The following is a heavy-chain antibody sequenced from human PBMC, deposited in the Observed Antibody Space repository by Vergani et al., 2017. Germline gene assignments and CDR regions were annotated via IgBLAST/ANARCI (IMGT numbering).Heavy chain of an antibody. CDR3: ARLDYGDYLFDY. V-gene: IGHV3-48*03. J-gene: IGHJ4*02. Sequence: EVQLVESGGGLVQPGGSLRLSCAASGFTFSSYEMNWVRQAPGKGLEWVSYISSSGSTIYYADSVKGRFTISRDNSKNTLYLQMNSLRAEDTAVYYCARLDYGDYLFDYWGQGTLVTVSS. CDR1: GFTFSSYE. CDR2: ISSSGSTI. D-gene: IGHD4-17*01.